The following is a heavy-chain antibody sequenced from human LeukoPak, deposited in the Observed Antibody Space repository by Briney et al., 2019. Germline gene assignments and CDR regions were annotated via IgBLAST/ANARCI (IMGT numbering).Heavy chain of an antibody. CDR3: ARGGDYGDLRYFDY. CDR1: AGSINNYY. D-gene: IGHD4-17*01. V-gene: IGHV4-59*01. Sequence: SETLSLTCTVSAGSINNYYWSWIRQPPGKGLEWSGYIYYRGSTNYNPSLKSRVTFSVDTSKNQFSLKLNSVTAADTAVYYCARGGDYGDLRYFDYWGQGTLVTVSS. J-gene: IGHJ4*02. CDR2: IYYRGST.